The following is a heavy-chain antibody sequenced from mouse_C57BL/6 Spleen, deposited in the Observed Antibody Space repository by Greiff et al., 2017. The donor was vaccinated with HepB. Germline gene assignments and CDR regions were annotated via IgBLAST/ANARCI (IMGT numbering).Heavy chain of an antibody. D-gene: IGHD2-4*01. V-gene: IGHV1-22*01. CDR1: GYTFTDYN. CDR2: INPNNGGT. Sequence: VQLQQSGPELVKPGASVKMSCKASGYTFTDYNMHWVKQSHGKSLEWIGYINPNNGGTSYNQKFKGKATLTVNKSSSTAYMELRSLTSEDSAVYYCARGYYDYDDWFAYWGQGTLVTVSA. J-gene: IGHJ3*01. CDR3: ARGYYDYDDWFAY.